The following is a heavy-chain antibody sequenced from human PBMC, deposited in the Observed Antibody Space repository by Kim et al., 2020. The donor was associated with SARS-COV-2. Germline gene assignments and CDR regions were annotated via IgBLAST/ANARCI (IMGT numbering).Heavy chain of an antibody. J-gene: IGHJ4*02. V-gene: IGHV3-23*01. Sequence: GGSLRLSCAASGFTFSSYAMSWVRQAPGKGLEWVSAISGSGGSTYYADSVKGRFTISRDNSKNTLYLQMNSLRAEDTAVYYCAKEYPPNIVVVPAAHFDYWGQGTLVTVSS. CDR3: AKEYPPNIVVVPAAHFDY. CDR2: ISGSGGST. CDR1: GFTFSSYA. D-gene: IGHD2-2*01.